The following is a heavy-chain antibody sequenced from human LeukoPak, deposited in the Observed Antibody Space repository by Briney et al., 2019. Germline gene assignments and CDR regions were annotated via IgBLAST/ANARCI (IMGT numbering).Heavy chain of an antibody. CDR1: GYTFTSYD. D-gene: IGHD4-11*01. CDR3: ARTVTLDY. CDR2: LSPNSGNT. Sequence: ASVKVSCKASGYTFTSYDINWVRQATGQGLEWMAWLSPNSGNTGYAQKFQGRVTITRNTSIGTAYMELSSLRSEDTAVYYCARTVTLDYWGQGTLVTVSS. V-gene: IGHV1-8*03. J-gene: IGHJ4*02.